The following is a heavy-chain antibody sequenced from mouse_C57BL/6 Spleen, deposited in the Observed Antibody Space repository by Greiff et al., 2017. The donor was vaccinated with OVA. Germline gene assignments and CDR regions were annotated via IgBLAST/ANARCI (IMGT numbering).Heavy chain of an antibody. D-gene: IGHD1-1*01. CDR1: GYTFTSYW. Sequence: VHLVESGAELAKPGASVKLSCKASGYTFTSYWMHWVKQRPGQGLEWIGYINPSSGYTKYNQKFKDKATLTADKSSSTAYMQLSSLTYEDSAVYYCASGYYGSSPDVWGTGTTVTVSS. CDR3: ASGYYGSSPDV. CDR2: INPSSGYT. V-gene: IGHV1-7*01. J-gene: IGHJ1*03.